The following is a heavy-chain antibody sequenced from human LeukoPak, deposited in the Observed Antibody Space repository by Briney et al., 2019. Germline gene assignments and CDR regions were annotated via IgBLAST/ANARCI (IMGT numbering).Heavy chain of an antibody. CDR3: ARHFAYRGLYYFDF. CDR1: GGSISSYY. CDR2: IYYSGST. Sequence: SETLSLTCTVSGGSISSYYWSWIRQPPGKGLEWIGYIYYSGSTNYNPSLKSRVTISVDTSKNQFSLKLSSVTAADTAVYYCARHFAYRGLYYFDFWGQGTLVTVSS. J-gene: IGHJ4*02. V-gene: IGHV4-59*08. D-gene: IGHD5-12*01.